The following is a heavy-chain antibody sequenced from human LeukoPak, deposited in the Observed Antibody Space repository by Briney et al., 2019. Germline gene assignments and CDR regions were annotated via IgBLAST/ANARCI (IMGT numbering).Heavy chain of an antibody. CDR3: ARGHGAFGYYFINV. V-gene: IGHV3-9*01. J-gene: IGHJ6*03. D-gene: IGHD3-3*01. CDR1: GFTFNDHA. Sequence: GGSLRLSCAASGFTFNDHAMHWVRQVQGKGLEWVSGIIWIGGSKAYADSVKGRFTISRDNAKNSLYLQMSSLTTEDTAFYYCARGHGAFGYYFINVWGKGTTVTVSS. CDR2: IIWIGGSK.